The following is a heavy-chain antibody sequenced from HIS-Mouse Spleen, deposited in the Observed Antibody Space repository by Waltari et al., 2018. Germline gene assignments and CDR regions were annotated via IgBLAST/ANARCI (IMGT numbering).Heavy chain of an antibody. J-gene: IGHJ4*02. CDR3: ARGAAAGPFDY. V-gene: IGHV3-43D*03. Sequence: EVQLVESGGVVVQPGGSLRLSCAASGLTLEYYAMHVVRQAPGKGLEWVSLISWDGGSTYYADSVKGRFTISRDNSKNSLYLQMNSLRAEDTALYYCARGAAAGPFDYWGQGTLVTVSS. CDR1: GLTLEYYA. D-gene: IGHD6-13*01. CDR2: ISWDGGST.